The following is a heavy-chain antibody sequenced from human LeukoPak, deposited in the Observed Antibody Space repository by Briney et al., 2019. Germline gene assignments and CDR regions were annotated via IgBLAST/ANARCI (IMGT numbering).Heavy chain of an antibody. CDR3: TRGSGGTYYPLDY. CDR1: GFTFSNYW. J-gene: IGHJ4*02. V-gene: IGHV3-74*01. Sequence: RPGGSLRLSCAASGFTFSNYWMHWVRQVPDKGLVWVSRIKGDGSGRDYADSVKGRFTISRDNAKNTLYLQMNSLRVEDTAVYYCTRGSGGTYYPLDYWGQGALVTVSS. D-gene: IGHD3-10*01. CDR2: IKGDGSGR.